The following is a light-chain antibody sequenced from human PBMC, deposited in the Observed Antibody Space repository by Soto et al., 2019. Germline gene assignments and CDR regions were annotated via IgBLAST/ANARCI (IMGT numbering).Light chain of an antibody. V-gene: IGKV3-15*01. J-gene: IGKJ2*01. CDR2: GAS. CDR1: QSVSSN. CDR3: QQYDIWPPYT. Sequence: EIVMTQSPATLSVSPGERATLSCRASQSVSSNLAWYQQKPGQAPRLLIYGASTRATGIPARLSGGGSGTEFTVTISSLQSEDFAIYYCQQYDIWPPYTFGQGTKVDIK.